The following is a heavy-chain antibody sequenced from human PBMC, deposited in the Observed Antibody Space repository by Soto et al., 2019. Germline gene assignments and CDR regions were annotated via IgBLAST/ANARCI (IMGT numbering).Heavy chain of an antibody. CDR3: DRSLGATVAAADTFDM. J-gene: IGHJ3*02. CDR2: IKPNSGAT. V-gene: IGHV1-2*02. CDR1: RYTFSDHY. Sequence: ASVKVSCKASRYTFSDHYMHWVRQAPGQGLEWMGWIKPNSGATNYQQKFQGRVTMTSETSISTDYLEVIRLTSDDTAISVGDRSLGATVAAADTFDMWGQGTLVTVSS. D-gene: IGHD1-26*01.